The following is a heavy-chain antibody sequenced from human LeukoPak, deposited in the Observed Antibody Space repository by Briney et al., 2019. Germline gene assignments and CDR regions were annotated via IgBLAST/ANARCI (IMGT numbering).Heavy chain of an antibody. Sequence: SETLSLTCTVSGGSISSYYWSWIRQPAGKGLEWIGRSYTSGSTNYNPSLKSRVTISVDTSKNQFSLKLSSVTAADTAVYYCARSGYSHGYYTNWFDPWGQGTLVTVSS. CDR1: GGSISSYY. V-gene: IGHV4-4*07. J-gene: IGHJ5*02. D-gene: IGHD5-18*01. CDR3: ARSGYSHGYYTNWFDP. CDR2: SYTSGST.